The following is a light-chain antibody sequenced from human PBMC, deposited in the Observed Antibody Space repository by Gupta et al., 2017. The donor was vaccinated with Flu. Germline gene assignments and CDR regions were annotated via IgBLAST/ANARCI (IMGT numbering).Light chain of an antibody. J-gene: IGKJ3*01. CDR1: QSVDKY. CDR2: HAS. V-gene: IGKV3-11*01. CDR3: CQHCNSTRYT. Sequence: VLTQSPATLSLSPGERATLSCRASQSVDKYLSWYQQKPGKAPRLLICHASNRATGIPARCSGSGSGTDYTPIIISLEPEDYLIYYCCQHCNSTRYTFGRGTXLDIK.